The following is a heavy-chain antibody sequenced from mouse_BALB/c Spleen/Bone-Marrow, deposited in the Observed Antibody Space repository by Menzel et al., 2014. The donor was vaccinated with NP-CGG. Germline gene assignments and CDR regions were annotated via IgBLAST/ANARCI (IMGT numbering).Heavy chain of an antibody. CDR2: ISSGGGST. V-gene: IGHV5-12-1*01. J-gene: IGHJ1*01. CDR3: ARQGYGYVDFDV. D-gene: IGHD1-2*01. Sequence: VQLQQSGGGLVKPGGSLKLSCAASGFAFSSYDMSWVRQTPEKRLEWVAYISSGGGSTYYPDTVEGRFTISRDNAKNTLYLQMSSLKSEDTAMYYCARQGYGYVDFDVWGAGTTVTVSS. CDR1: GFAFSSYD.